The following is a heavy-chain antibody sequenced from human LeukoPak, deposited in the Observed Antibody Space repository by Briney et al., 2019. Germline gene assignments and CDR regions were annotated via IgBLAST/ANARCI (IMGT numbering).Heavy chain of an antibody. CDR1: GFTFKNHC. CDR2: IWDDGSNK. J-gene: IGHJ4*02. D-gene: IGHD2-21*02. CDR3: ASGGDHRSFDY. V-gene: IGHV3-33*01. Sequence: GASQRLSWAAAGFTFKNHCVHWVRQARGKWLGWVAVIWDDGSNKYYADSVKARLTISRNNSKNTLYLRMSSLSAEDTAVYYCASGGDHRSFDYWGQGTLVTVSS.